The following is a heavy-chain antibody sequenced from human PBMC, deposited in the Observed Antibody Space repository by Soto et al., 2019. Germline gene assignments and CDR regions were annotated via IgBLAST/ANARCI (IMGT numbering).Heavy chain of an antibody. Sequence: SETLSLTCSVSGGSISSSYWWNGVRETPRWGLEWIGKIYHGGTTNYNPSLKNRVTISVDKSKNQFSLRLTSVTAADTAVYYCASAAGYYDFWSGYFGHWFDPWGQGTLVTVS. D-gene: IGHD3-3*01. CDR3: ASAAGYYDFWSGYFGHWFDP. CDR2: IYHGGTT. J-gene: IGHJ5*02. CDR1: GGSISSSYW. V-gene: IGHV4-4*02.